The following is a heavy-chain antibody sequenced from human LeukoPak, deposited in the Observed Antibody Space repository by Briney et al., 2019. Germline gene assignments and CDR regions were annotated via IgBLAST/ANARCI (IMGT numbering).Heavy chain of an antibody. V-gene: IGHV1-8*01. CDR1: GYTFTSYD. Sequence: GASVKVSCTASGYTFTSYDINWVRQAPGQGLEWMGWMNPNSGNTGYAQKFQGRVTMTRNTSISTAYMELSSLRSEDTAVYYCARGPLWFGEPDMYYFDYWGQGNLVTVSS. CDR3: ARGPLWFGEPDMYYFDY. CDR2: MNPNSGNT. D-gene: IGHD3-10*01. J-gene: IGHJ4*02.